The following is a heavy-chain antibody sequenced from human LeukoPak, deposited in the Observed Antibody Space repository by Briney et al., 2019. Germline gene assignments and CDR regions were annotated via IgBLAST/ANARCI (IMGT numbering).Heavy chain of an antibody. CDR3: ARVVYDSSGYYLGY. D-gene: IGHD3-22*01. V-gene: IGHV1-2*02. CDR1: GYTFTDYF. J-gene: IGHJ4*02. Sequence: ASVKVSSKASGYTFTDYFIQSVRQAPGQGLEWMGWNNPKSGDTKYRQKFQGRVTVTSDTSITTAYMELSRLTSDDTAIYYCARVVYDSSGYYLGYWGQGTLVTVSS. CDR2: NNPKSGDT.